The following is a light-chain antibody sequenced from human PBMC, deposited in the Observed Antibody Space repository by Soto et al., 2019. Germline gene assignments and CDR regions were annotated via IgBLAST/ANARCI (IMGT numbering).Light chain of an antibody. J-gene: IGKJ4*01. CDR1: QTVSGAY. V-gene: IGKV3-20*01. Sequence: EIVLTQSPGTLSLSPVERATLSCRASQTVSGAYLAWYRQKPGQAPRVIIFGVSTRASATPDRFRGSGSGTYFTLTISRLEPDDFALYYCQQYGNSPLTFGGGTKVDIK. CDR3: QQYGNSPLT. CDR2: GVS.